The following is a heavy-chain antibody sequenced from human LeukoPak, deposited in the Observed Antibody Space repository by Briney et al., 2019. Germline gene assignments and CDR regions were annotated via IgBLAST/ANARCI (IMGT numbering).Heavy chain of an antibody. J-gene: IGHJ4*02. V-gene: IGHV1-2*06. CDR1: GYTFTSYD. D-gene: IGHD1-26*01. CDR2: INPNSGGT. CDR3: ARGSGSYSLDY. Sequence: ASVKVSCKASGYTFTSYDINWVRQAPGQGLEWMGRINPNSGGTNYAQKFQGRVTMTRDTSISTAYMELSRLRSDDTAVYYCARGSGSYSLDYWGQGTLVTVSS.